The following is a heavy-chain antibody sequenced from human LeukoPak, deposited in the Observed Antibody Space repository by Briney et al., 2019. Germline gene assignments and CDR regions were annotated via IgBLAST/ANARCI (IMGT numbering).Heavy chain of an antibody. D-gene: IGHD3-10*01. J-gene: IGHJ4*02. CDR3: ARVYGSGSYYNADFDFDY. CDR2: INPNSGGT. CDR1: GYTFTAYY. Sequence: ASVKVSCKASGYTFTAYYMHWVRQAPGQGLEWVGWINPNSGGTNSAQKFQGRVTMTRDTSISTAYMELSRLRSDDTAVYYCARVYGSGSYYNADFDFDYWGQGTLVTVSS. V-gene: IGHV1-2*02.